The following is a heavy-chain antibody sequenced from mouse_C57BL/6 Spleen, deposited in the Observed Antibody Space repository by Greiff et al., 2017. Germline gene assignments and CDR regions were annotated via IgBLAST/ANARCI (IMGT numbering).Heavy chain of an antibody. V-gene: IGHV2-2*01. J-gene: IGHJ3*01. CDR1: GFSLTSYG. CDR3: ARMGLEAY. CDR2: IWSGGST. Sequence: QVQLQQSGPGLVQPSQSLSITCTVSGFSLTSYGVHWVRQSPGKGLEWLGVIWSGGSTGYNAAFISKLSISKDNSKSKVFFKMNSLQADDTAIYYCARMGLEAYWGQGTLVTVSA.